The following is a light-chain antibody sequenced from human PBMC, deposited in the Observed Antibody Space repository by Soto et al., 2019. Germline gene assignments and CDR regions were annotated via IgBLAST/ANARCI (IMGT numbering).Light chain of an antibody. CDR1: QSVSSSY. CDR2: DAS. V-gene: IGKV3D-20*01. CDR3: QQYGSPPALP. J-gene: IGKJ4*01. Sequence: EIVLTQSPATLSLSPGERATLSCGASQSVSSSYLAWYQQKPGLAPRLLIYDASSRATGITDRFSGSGSGTDFPLTSSSLEPEDFAVYHCQQYGSPPALPFGGGTKVDIK.